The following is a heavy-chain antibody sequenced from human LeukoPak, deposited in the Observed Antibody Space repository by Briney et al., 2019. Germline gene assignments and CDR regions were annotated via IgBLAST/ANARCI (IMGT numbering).Heavy chain of an antibody. CDR2: MNPNSGNT. CDR1: GYTFTSYD. CDR3: ARDQKSAYDFWSGYFPPNWFDP. V-gene: IGHV1-8*01. J-gene: IGHJ5*02. Sequence: GASVKVSCKASGYTFTSYDINWVRQATGQGLEWMGWMNPNSGNTGYAQKFQGRVTMTRDTSTSTVYMELSSLRSEDTAVYYCARDQKSAYDFWSGYFPPNWFDPWGQGTLVTVSS. D-gene: IGHD3-3*01.